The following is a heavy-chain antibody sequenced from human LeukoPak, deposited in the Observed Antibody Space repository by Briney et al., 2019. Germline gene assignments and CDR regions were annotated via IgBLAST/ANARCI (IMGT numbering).Heavy chain of an antibody. CDR2: TSGSGGST. D-gene: IGHD1-26*01. J-gene: IGHJ4*02. Sequence: GGSLRLSCAASGFTFSSYAMSWVRQAPGKGLEWVSATSGSGGSTYYADSVKGRFTISRDNSKNTLYLQMNSLRAEDTAVYYCAKEPYSGSYFHLDYWGQGTLVTVSS. CDR1: GFTFSSYA. V-gene: IGHV3-23*01. CDR3: AKEPYSGSYFHLDY.